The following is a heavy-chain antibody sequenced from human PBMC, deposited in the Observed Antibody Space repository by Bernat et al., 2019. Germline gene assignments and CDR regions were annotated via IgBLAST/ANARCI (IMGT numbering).Heavy chain of an antibody. V-gene: IGHV1-46*01. D-gene: IGHD6-25*01. CDR3: ARDFGSVPASSDY. CDR2: INPSGGTT. Sequence: QVQLVQSGAEEKKPGASVKVSCKASGYTFISYSMHWVRQAPGQGLEWMGIINPSGGTTTYAQNFQGRVTMSSDTSTSTVSMELSSLRSEDTAVYYCARDFGSVPASSDYWGQGTLVTVSS. J-gene: IGHJ4*02. CDR1: GYTFISYS.